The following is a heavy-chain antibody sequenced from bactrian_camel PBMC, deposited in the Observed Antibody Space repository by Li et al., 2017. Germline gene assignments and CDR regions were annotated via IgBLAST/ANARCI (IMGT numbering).Heavy chain of an antibody. J-gene: IGHJ6*01. V-gene: IGHV3S40*01. CDR1: IWSFDTSS. D-gene: IGHD2*01. CDR2: IDSAGDTT. CDR3: AARGPYCYTKLSVRDFTY. Sequence: QLVESGGGLVQPGGSLRLSCAASIWSFDTSSMAWIRQAPGKGLEWVSTIDSAGDTTYYSDSVKGRFTISKDNAQNTLNLQMNSLKPEDTAMYYCAARGPYCYTKLSVRDFTYWGQGTQVTVS.